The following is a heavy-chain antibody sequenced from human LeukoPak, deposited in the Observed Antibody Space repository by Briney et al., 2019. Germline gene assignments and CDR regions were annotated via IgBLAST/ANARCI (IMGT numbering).Heavy chain of an antibody. D-gene: IGHD3/OR15-3a*01. Sequence: KPSETLSLTCAVSGGSISSGGYSWSWIRQPPGKGLEWIGYIYYSGSTYYNPSLKSRVTISVDTSKNQFSLKLSSVTAADTAVYYCARTMHGLTPDFDYWGQGTLVTVSS. J-gene: IGHJ4*02. CDR3: ARTMHGLTPDFDY. CDR1: GGSISSGGYS. CDR2: IYYSGST. V-gene: IGHV4-30-4*07.